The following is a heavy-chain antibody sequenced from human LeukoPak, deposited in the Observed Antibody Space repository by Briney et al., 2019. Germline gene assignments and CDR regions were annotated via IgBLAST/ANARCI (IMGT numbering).Heavy chain of an antibody. CDR2: IYYSGST. D-gene: IGHD6-19*01. V-gene: IGHV4-30-4*01. J-gene: IGHJ5*02. CDR3: ASSYSSGLTRWFDP. Sequence: NPSETLSLTCTVSGGSISSGDYYWSWSRQPPGKGLEWIGYIYYSGSTYYNPSLKSRVTISVDTSKNQFSLKLSSVTAADTAVYYCASSYSSGLTRWFDPWGQGTLVTVSS. CDR1: GGSISSGDYY.